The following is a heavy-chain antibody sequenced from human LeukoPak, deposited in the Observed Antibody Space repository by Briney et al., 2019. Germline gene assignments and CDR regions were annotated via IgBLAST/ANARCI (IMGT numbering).Heavy chain of an antibody. J-gene: IGHJ3*01. D-gene: IGHD3-3*01. CDR2: INPNNGGI. Sequence: GASVKVSCKASGYTFTAYYMHWVRQAPGQGLEWMGWINPNNGGISYAQIFQGRVTMTRKTSTSTAYRNLSTESSDDTAVYYCAREGCDTAYDFCGAGTIVTVSS. V-gene: IGHV1-2*02. CDR1: GYTFTAYY. CDR3: AREGCDTAYDF.